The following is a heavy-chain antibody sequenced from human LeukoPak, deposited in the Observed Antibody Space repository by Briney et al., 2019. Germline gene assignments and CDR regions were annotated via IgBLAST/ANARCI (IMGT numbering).Heavy chain of an antibody. Sequence: GASVKVSCKASGGTFSSYAISWVRQAPGQGLEWMGRIIPILGIANYAQKFQGRVTITADKSTSTAYMELSSLRSEDTAVYYCARDRHYYGSGSLDYWGQGTLVTVSS. D-gene: IGHD3-10*01. V-gene: IGHV1-69*04. J-gene: IGHJ4*02. CDR3: ARDRHYYGSGSLDY. CDR2: IIPILGIA. CDR1: GGTFSSYA.